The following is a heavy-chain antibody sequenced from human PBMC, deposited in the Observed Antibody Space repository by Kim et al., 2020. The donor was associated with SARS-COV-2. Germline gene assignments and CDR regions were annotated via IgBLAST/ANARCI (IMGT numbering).Heavy chain of an antibody. J-gene: IGHJ6*02. Sequence: SETLSLTCSVSGDSVNTYDFYWGWIRQPPGKGLEWIGTISYSGSTSYNTSLKSRVTISLDTSKNQFSLKLSSVTAADTAMYYCARDTSYRLHWGQGTTV. CDR3: ARDTSYRLH. D-gene: IGHD3-16*02. V-gene: IGHV4-39*07. CDR2: ISYSGST. CDR1: GDSVNTYDFY.